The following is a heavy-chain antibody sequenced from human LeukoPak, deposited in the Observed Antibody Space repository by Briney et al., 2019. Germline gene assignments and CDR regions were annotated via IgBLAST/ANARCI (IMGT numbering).Heavy chain of an antibody. CDR3: ARDLGSGDHGLLV. CDR1: GFTFNSYT. Sequence: GGSLRLSCAASGFTFNSYTMKWVRQAPGKGLEGISYISRTGTTIYYADSVTGRFTISRDNAKNSLYLQMNSLRSEHTGLYFCARDLGSGDHGLLVWGQGTLLTVSS. D-gene: IGHD2-21*02. V-gene: IGHV3-48*01. CDR2: ISRTGTTI. J-gene: IGHJ4*02.